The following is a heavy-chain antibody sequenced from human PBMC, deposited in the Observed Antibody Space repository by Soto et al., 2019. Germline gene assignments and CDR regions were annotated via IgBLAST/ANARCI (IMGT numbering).Heavy chain of an antibody. V-gene: IGHV1-8*01. CDR1: GYTFTSYD. Sequence: QVQLVQSGAEVKKPGASVKVSCKASGYTFTSYDINWVRQATGQGLEWMGWMNPNSGNTGYAQKLQGRVTMTRNTSISTAYMELSSLRSEDTAVYYCARVQGADYYYYYYMDVWGKGTTVTVSS. CDR2: MNPNSGNT. J-gene: IGHJ6*03. CDR3: ARVQGADYYYYYYMDV.